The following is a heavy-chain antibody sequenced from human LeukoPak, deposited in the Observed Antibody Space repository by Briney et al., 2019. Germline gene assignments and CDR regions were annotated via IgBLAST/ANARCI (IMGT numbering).Heavy chain of an antibody. CDR2: IWYDGSNK. CDR1: GFTFSGFG. CDR3: ARGRGADYGGNSGYFDY. J-gene: IGHJ4*02. V-gene: IGHV3-33*01. D-gene: IGHD4-23*01. Sequence: GKSLRLSCAASGFTFSGFGMHWVRQAPGKGLEWVAVIWYDGSNKYYADSVKGRFTISRDNPKNTLYVQMNSLRAEDTAVYYCARGRGADYGGNSGYFDYWGQGTLVTISS.